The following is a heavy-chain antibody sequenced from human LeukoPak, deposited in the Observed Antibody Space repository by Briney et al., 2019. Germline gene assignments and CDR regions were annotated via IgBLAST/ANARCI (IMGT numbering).Heavy chain of an antibody. CDR3: ARGPYYYGSGSYSDF. V-gene: IGHV3-13*04. CDR1: GFTFSSYD. D-gene: IGHD3-10*01. Sequence: GGSLRLSCAASGFTFSSYDMHCVRQATGKGLEWVSTIGTAGDTYYPGSVKGRFTISRENAKNSLYLQMNSLRAGDTAVYYCARGPYYYGSGSYSDFWGQGTLVTVSS. J-gene: IGHJ4*02. CDR2: IGTAGDT.